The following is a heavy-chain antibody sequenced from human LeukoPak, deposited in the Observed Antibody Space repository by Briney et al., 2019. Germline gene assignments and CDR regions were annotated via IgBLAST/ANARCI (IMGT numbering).Heavy chain of an antibody. J-gene: IGHJ4*02. CDR1: GGSISSYY. CDR3: ARALTGEPDY. Sequence: NPSETLSLTCTVSGGSISSYYWSWIRQPPGKGLEWIGYIYYSGSTNYNPSLKSRVTISVDTSKNQFSLKLSSVTAADTAVYYCARALTGEPDYWGQGTLVTVSS. CDR2: IYYSGST. D-gene: IGHD3-10*01. V-gene: IGHV4-59*01.